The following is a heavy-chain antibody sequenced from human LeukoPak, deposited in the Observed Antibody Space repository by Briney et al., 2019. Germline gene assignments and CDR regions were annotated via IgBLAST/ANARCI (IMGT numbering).Heavy chain of an antibody. CDR2: INHSGST. CDR1: GGSFSGYY. V-gene: IGHV4-34*01. CDR3: ARGSRFRGYLGY. Sequence: PSETLSLTCAVYGGSFSGYYWSWIRQPPGKGLEWIGEINHSGSTNYNPSLKSRVTISVDTSKNQFPLKLSSVTAADTAVYYCARGSRFRGYLGYWGQGTLVTVSS. D-gene: IGHD5-18*01. J-gene: IGHJ4*02.